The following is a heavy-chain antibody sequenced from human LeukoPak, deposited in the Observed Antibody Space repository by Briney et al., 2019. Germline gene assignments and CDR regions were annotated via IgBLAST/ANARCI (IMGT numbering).Heavy chain of an antibody. CDR1: GFTLSYYV. J-gene: IGHJ6*03. Sequence: GGSLRLSCAASGFTLSYYVMHWVRQAPGKGLEWVAVISYDGSNEYYADSVKGRFTISRDNAKNSLYLQMSSLRAEDTAVYYCTRVEETATTAAIIRKYSYYYYYMDVWGKGNTVTVSS. CDR3: TRVEETATTAAIIRKYSYYYYYMDV. V-gene: IGHV3-30*04. CDR2: ISYDGSNE. D-gene: IGHD4-11*01.